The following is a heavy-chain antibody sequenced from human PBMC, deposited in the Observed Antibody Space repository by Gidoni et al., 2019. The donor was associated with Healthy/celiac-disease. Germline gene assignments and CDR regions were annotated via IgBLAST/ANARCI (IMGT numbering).Heavy chain of an antibody. CDR3: ARIGSQYYIDY. CDR1: GYSFTSYW. D-gene: IGHD3-10*01. V-gene: IGHV5-51*01. Sequence: EVQLVQSGAEVIKHVESLKIPCKGSGYSFTSYWIGWVRQMPGKGLECMGIIYPGDSDTRYSPSCQGQVTISADKSISTAYLQWSSLKASDTAMYYCARIGSQYYIDYWGQGTLVTVSS. CDR2: IYPGDSDT. J-gene: IGHJ4*02.